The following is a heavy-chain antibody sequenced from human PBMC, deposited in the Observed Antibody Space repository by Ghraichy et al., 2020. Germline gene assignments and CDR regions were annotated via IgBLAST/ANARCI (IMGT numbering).Heavy chain of an antibody. CDR2: ISGSGGST. Sequence: GESLNISCAASGFTFSSYAMSWVRQAPWKGLEWVSAISGSGGSTYYADSVKGRFTISRDNSKNTLYLQMNSLRAEDTAVYYCAKDAAAGYYYGMDVWGQGTTVTVSS. CDR1: GFTFSSYA. J-gene: IGHJ6*02. D-gene: IGHD6-13*01. CDR3: AKDAAAGYYYGMDV. V-gene: IGHV3-23*01.